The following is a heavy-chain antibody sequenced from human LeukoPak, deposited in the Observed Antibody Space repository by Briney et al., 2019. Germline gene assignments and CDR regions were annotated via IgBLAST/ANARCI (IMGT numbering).Heavy chain of an antibody. V-gene: IGHV3-23*01. D-gene: IGHD3-10*02. CDR1: GFSFSSYA. J-gene: IGHJ6*04. CDR2: MSSSDDGR. Sequence: GGSLRLSCATSGFSFSSYAMSWVRQAPGKGLEWVSAMSSSDDGRYYAASVRGRFTISRDTSRSTLYLQMNSLRAEDTAVYYCAELGITMIGGVWGKGTTVTISS. CDR3: AELGITMIGGV.